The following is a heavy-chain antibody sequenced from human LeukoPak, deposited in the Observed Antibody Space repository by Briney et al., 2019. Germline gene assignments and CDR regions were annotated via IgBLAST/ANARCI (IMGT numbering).Heavy chain of an antibody. CDR1: GFTFSDYN. CDR3: AKDLGGYTYAIDY. V-gene: IGHV3-30*02. Sequence: GGSLRLSCAASGFTFSDYNMHWVRQAPGKGLQWVAFMHHNENTRSSADSVKGRFTVSRDNSKNTVYLQMNSLRAEDTAIYYCAKDLGGYTYAIDYWGQGALVTVSS. CDR2: MHHNENTR. J-gene: IGHJ4*02. D-gene: IGHD5-18*01.